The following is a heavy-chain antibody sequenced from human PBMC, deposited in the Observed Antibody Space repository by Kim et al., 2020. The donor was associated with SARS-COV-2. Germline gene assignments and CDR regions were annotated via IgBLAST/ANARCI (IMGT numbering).Heavy chain of an antibody. Sequence: SETLSLTCAVSGGSISSSNWWSWVRQPPGKGLGWIGKIYHSGSTNYNPSLKSRTTIAVDKSKNQFSMKLSSVTAADTDWYYGAASGSYPSHRAFDIWGQGTMVTVSS. CDR2: IYHSGST. D-gene: IGHD1-26*01. CDR3: AASGSYPSHRAFDI. CDR1: GGSISSSNW. J-gene: IGHJ3*02. V-gene: IGHV4-4*02.